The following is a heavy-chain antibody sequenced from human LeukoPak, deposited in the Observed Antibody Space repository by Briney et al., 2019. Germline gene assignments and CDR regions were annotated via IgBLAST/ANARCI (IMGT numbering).Heavy chain of an antibody. CDR3: AKVTRELDYSMDV. CDR2: IGDSGDVT. V-gene: IGHV3-23*01. Sequence: GGSLRLSGTASGFTSGDYAMSWFRQAPGKGLEWVSTIGDSGDVTFAADAVKGRFTISRDNSKNTLFLQMNSLRVVDTAVYYCAKVTRELDYSMDVWGQGTTVIVSS. D-gene: IGHD1-1*01. CDR1: GFTSGDYA. J-gene: IGHJ6*02.